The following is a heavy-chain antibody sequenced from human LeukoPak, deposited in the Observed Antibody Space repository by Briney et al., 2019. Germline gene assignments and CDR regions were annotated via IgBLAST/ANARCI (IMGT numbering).Heavy chain of an antibody. CDR3: ARVHYDYVWGSYRLDAFDI. D-gene: IGHD3-16*02. J-gene: IGHJ3*02. Sequence: SETLSLTCAVYGGSFSGYYWSWIRQPPGKGLEWIGEINHSGSTNYNPSPKSRVTISVDTSKNQFSLKLSSVTAADTAVYYCARVHYDYVWGSYRLDAFDIWGQGTMVTVSS. V-gene: IGHV4-34*01. CDR2: INHSGST. CDR1: GGSFSGYY.